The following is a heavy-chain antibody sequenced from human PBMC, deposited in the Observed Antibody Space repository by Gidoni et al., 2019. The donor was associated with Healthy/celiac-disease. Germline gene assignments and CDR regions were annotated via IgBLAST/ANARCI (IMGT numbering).Heavy chain of an antibody. V-gene: IGHV4-34*01. Sequence: QVQLQQWGAGLLKPSETLSLTCAVYGGAFSGYYWSWIRQPPGKGLEWIGEIKHSGSTNYNPSLKSRVTISVDTSKNQFSLKLSSVTAADTAVYYCARAWYSSSWYDDYWGQGTLVTVSS. CDR1: GGAFSGYY. CDR2: IKHSGST. J-gene: IGHJ4*02. D-gene: IGHD6-13*01. CDR3: ARAWYSSSWYDDY.